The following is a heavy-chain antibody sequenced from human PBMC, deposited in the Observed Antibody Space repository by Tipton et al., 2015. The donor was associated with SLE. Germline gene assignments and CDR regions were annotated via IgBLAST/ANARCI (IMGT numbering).Heavy chain of an antibody. CDR1: GGSISSDY. CDR2: IYYSAIT. D-gene: IGHD2-2*01. CDR3: ARLPRQKYQLLPWFDP. Sequence: TLSLTCTVSGGSISSDYWSWIRQSPGKGLEWIGYIYYSAITSYNPSLKNRVTISLDTSKNQFSLKLNSVTAADTAVYYCARLPRQKYQLLPWFDPWGQGTLVTVSS. V-gene: IGHV4-59*01. J-gene: IGHJ5*02.